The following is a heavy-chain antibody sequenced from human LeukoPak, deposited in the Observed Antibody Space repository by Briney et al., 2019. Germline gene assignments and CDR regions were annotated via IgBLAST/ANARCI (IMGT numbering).Heavy chain of an antibody. Sequence: GGSLRLSRAASGFTFSSYWMHWVRQAPGKGLVWVSRINSDGSDTTYADSVKGRFTISRDNAKNTLYLQMNSLRAEDTAVYYCARASGTYDSGSFPDYWGQGTLVTVSS. CDR3: ARASGTYDSGSFPDY. CDR2: INSDGSDT. V-gene: IGHV3-74*01. D-gene: IGHD3-10*01. J-gene: IGHJ4*02. CDR1: GFTFSSYW.